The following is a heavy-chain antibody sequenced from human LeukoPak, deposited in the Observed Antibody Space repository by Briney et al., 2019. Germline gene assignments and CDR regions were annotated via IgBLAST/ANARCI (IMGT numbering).Heavy chain of an antibody. CDR3: ARSRIAAAGTDYYYYGMDV. CDR2: INPNSGGT. Sequence: GASVKVSCKASGYTFTGYYMHWVRQAPGQGLEWMGWINPNSGGTNYAQKFQGWVTMTRDTSISTAYMELSRLRSDDTAVYYCARSRIAAAGTDYYYYGMDVWGQGTTVTVSS. CDR1: GYTFTGYY. J-gene: IGHJ6*02. V-gene: IGHV1-2*04. D-gene: IGHD6-13*01.